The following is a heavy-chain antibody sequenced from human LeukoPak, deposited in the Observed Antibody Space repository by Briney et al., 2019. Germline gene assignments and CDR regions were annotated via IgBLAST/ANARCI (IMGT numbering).Heavy chain of an antibody. V-gene: IGHV3-74*01. CDR2: INSDGSST. Sequence: GGSLRLSCAASGFTFSSYWMHWVLQAPGKGLVWVSRINSDGSSTSYADSVKGRFTISRDNAKNTLYLQMNSLRAEDTAVYFCAAGDSSSKYYFDYWGQGTLVTVSS. D-gene: IGHD6-6*01. J-gene: IGHJ4*02. CDR1: GFTFSSYW. CDR3: AAGDSSSKYYFDY.